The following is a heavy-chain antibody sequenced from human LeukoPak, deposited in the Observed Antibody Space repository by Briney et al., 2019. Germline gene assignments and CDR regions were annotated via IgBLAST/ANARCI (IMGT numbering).Heavy chain of an antibody. Sequence: ASVKVSCKASGYTFTTYVMNWVRQAPGQGLEWLGWINTNTGNPTYAQGFTGRFVFSLDTSVSTAYLQISSLKAEDTAVYYCARSMTPQYFQHWGQGTLVTVSS. CDR3: ARSMTPQYFQH. CDR1: GYTFTTYV. CDR2: INTNTGNP. V-gene: IGHV7-4-1*02. J-gene: IGHJ1*01.